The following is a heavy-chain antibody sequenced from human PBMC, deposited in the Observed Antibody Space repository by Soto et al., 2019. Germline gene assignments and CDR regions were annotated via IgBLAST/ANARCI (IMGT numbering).Heavy chain of an antibody. J-gene: IGHJ5*02. CDR3: ARGRGYSYGLDP. D-gene: IGHD5-18*01. Sequence: SETLSLTCTVSGDSISSGDYYWSWIRQPPGKGLEWIGYIYYSGSTYYNPSLKSRVTISVDTFKNQFSLKLSSVTAADTAVYYCARGRGYSYGLDPWGQGTLVTVSS. V-gene: IGHV4-30-4*01. CDR2: IYYSGST. CDR1: GDSISSGDYY.